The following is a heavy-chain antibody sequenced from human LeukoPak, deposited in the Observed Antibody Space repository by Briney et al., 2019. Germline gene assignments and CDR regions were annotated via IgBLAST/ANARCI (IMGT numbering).Heavy chain of an antibody. Sequence: PGGSLRLSCVASGFTFNNYAMSWVRQAPGKGLEWVSSISSSSSYIYYADSVKGRFTISRGNAKNSLYLQMNSLRAEDTAVYYCARDPEGYCSSTSCFIDYWGQGTLVTVSS. CDR2: ISSSSSYI. J-gene: IGHJ4*02. CDR1: GFTFNNYA. CDR3: ARDPEGYCSSTSCFIDY. D-gene: IGHD2-2*01. V-gene: IGHV3-21*01.